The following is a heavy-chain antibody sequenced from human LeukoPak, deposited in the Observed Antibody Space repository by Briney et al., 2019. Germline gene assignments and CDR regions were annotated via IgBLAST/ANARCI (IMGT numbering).Heavy chain of an antibody. Sequence: PGGSLRLSCAASGFTFSSYGMHWVRQAPGKGLEWVSSISSSSVYIYYADSVKGRFTISRDNAKNSLYLQMNSLRAEDTAVYYCARARGGYGRSPFDYWGQGTLVTVSS. CDR3: ARARGGYGRSPFDY. CDR2: ISSSSVYI. J-gene: IGHJ4*02. V-gene: IGHV3-21*01. CDR1: GFTFSSYG. D-gene: IGHD5-12*01.